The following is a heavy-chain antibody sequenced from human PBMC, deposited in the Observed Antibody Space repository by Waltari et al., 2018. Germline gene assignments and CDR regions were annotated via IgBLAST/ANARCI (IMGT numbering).Heavy chain of an antibody. D-gene: IGHD2-8*02. Sequence: QVQLVGSGGGVVQPGKSLRLSCSASGFSLSGFSIHWVRQAPGKGLEWVAVITYDGKHKDYADAVKGRFTISRDNSKNTVYLQMNILRLQDTAVYYCASDPSRLSTPGGYFDNWGQGTLVTVSS. J-gene: IGHJ4*02. V-gene: IGHV3-30*03. CDR3: ASDPSRLSTPGGYFDN. CDR1: GFSLSGFS. CDR2: ITYDGKHK.